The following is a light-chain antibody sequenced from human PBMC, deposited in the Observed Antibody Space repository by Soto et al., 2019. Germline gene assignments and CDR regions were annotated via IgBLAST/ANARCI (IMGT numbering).Light chain of an antibody. V-gene: IGLV2-14*01. CDR1: SSDVGGYNY. CDR2: EVS. J-gene: IGLJ1*01. CDR3: SSYTSSSTPFYV. Sequence: QSVLTQPASVSGSPGQSITISCTGTSSDVGGYNYVSWYQQYPGKAPKLMIYEVSNRPSGVSNRFSGSKSGNTASLTISGLQGEDEADYYCSSYTSSSTPFYVFGTGTKLTVL.